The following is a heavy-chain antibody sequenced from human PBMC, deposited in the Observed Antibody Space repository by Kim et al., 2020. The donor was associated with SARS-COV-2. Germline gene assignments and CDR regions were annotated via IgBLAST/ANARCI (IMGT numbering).Heavy chain of an antibody. CDR3: ARTKDILTGYYNFPDY. D-gene: IGHD3-9*01. CDR1: GGSISSSSYY. Sequence: SETLSLTCTVSGGSISSSSYYWGWIRQPPGKGLEWIGSIYYSGSTYYNPSLKSRVTISVDTSKNQFSLKLSSVTAADTAVYYCARTKDILTGYYNFPDYWGQGTLVTVSS. CDR2: IYYSGST. J-gene: IGHJ4*02. V-gene: IGHV4-39*01.